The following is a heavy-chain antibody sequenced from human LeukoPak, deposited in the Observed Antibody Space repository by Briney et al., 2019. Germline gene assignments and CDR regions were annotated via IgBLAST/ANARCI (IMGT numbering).Heavy chain of an antibody. CDR2: AFNSGST. D-gene: IGHD1-26*01. Sequence: PSETLSRTCSVSGGSMIAGLYYWGWIRQSPGKGLEWIGSAFNSGSTSYNPSLKSRVTISVDTSKSQFSLNLRSVTAADTAVYYCARNATTMNHVYTYFYSWGQGALVTVSS. V-gene: IGHV4-39*01. CDR3: ARNATTMNHVYTYFYS. CDR1: GGSMIAGLYY. J-gene: IGHJ4*02.